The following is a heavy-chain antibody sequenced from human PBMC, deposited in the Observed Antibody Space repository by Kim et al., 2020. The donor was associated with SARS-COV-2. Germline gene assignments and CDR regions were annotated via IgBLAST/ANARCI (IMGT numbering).Heavy chain of an antibody. J-gene: IGHJ4*02. V-gene: IGHV1-3*01. Sequence: KDSQKFQGRVTITRDTSASTAHMELSSLRSEETAVYYCARGIAAAGDFDYWGQGTLVTVSS. D-gene: IGHD6-13*01. CDR3: ARGIAAAGDFDY.